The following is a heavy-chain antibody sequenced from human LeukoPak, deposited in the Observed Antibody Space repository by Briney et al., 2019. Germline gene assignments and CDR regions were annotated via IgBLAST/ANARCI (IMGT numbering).Heavy chain of an antibody. Sequence: SETLSLTCTVSGGSISSGGYYWSWIRQHPGKDLEWIGYIYYSGSTYYNPSLKSRVTISVDTSKNQFSLKLSSVTAADTAVYYCASLDSSGYSSYFDSWGQGTLVTVSS. CDR2: IYYSGST. CDR1: GGSISSGGYY. J-gene: IGHJ4*02. CDR3: ASLDSSGYSSYFDS. D-gene: IGHD3-22*01. V-gene: IGHV4-31*03.